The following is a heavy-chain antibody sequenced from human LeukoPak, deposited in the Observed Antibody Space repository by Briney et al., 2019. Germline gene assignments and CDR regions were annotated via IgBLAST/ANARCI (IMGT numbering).Heavy chain of an antibody. J-gene: IGHJ6*03. CDR3: ARQDALGKFPPPYYLDV. CDR1: GGSIRSYN. Sequence: SETLSLTCAVSGGSIRSYNWNWIRQPPGKGLEWIGYISETGSTNYNSSLENRVTLSLDTSKSQISLNLRSATVADTAVYYCARQDALGKFPPPYYLDVWGKGTTVIVSS. CDR2: ISETGST. D-gene: IGHD1-26*01. V-gene: IGHV4-59*08.